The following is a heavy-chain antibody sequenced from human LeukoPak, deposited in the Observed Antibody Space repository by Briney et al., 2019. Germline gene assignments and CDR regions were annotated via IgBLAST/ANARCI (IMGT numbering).Heavy chain of an antibody. CDR3: VRDEGLTGYPRF. CDR2: FYSRGTT. Sequence: SETLSLTCSVSGGSNSNDYWRGIRQPAGKGLEWIGRFYSRGTTYYNPLHRSRVSLSGDESKNQLSLKMSSVTAADTAVYYCVRDEGLTGYPRFWDRGTRVTVSS. CDR1: GGSNSNDY. V-gene: IGHV4-4*07. D-gene: IGHD3-9*01. J-gene: IGHJ4*02.